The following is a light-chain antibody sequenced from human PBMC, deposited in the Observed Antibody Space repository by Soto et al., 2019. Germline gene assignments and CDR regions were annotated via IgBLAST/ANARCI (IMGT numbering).Light chain of an antibody. Sequence: EIVLTQYPGTLSLYPGERATLSCRASQSVSSSDLAWYQQKPGQATRLLIYGASSRATGIPDRFSGSGSGTHFPLTISRLEPEDFAVDYCQQYGSSPKTCGQGTKVEIK. J-gene: IGKJ1*01. CDR1: QSVSSSD. CDR3: QQYGSSPKT. V-gene: IGKV3-20*01. CDR2: GAS.